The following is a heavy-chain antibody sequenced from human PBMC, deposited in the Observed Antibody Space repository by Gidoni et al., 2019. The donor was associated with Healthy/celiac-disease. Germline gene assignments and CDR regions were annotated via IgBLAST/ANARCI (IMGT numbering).Heavy chain of an antibody. J-gene: IGHJ6*02. D-gene: IGHD2-15*01. V-gene: IGHV3-33*01. CDR2: IWYDGSNK. Sequence: GAVIWYDGSNKYYADSVKGRFTISRDNSKNTLYLQMNSLRADDTAVDYCARDVTDIVVVVAATGDYYYYGMDVWGQGTTVTVSS. CDR3: ARDVTDIVVVVAATGDYYYYGMDV.